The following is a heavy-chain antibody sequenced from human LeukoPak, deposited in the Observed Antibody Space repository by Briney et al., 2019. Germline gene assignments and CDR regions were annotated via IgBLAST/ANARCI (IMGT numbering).Heavy chain of an antibody. D-gene: IGHD1-26*01. V-gene: IGHV3-21*01. CDR3: ARDPYSGSYGDYYYYYMDV. J-gene: IGHJ6*03. CDR2: ITSSSSYI. Sequence: GGSLRLSCAASGFTFSSYAMSWVRQAPGKGLEWVSSITSSSSYIYYADSVKGRFTISRDNAKNSLYLQMNSLRDEDTAVYYCARDPYSGSYGDYYYYYMDVWGKGTTVTISS. CDR1: GFTFSSYA.